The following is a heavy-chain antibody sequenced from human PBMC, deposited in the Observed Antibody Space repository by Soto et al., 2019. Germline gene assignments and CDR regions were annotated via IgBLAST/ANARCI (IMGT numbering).Heavy chain of an antibody. Sequence: QVQLQESGPGLVKPSGTLSLTCAVSGGSISSSNWWSWVRQPPGKGLEWIGEIYHSGSTNYNPSLKSRVPISVDKPKNPFSLQLSSVPAADTAVYYCARGVRGVMYSWFDPWGQGTLVTVSS. J-gene: IGHJ5*02. CDR2: IYHSGST. CDR1: GGSISSSNW. CDR3: ARGVRGVMYSWFDP. D-gene: IGHD3-10*01. V-gene: IGHV4-4*02.